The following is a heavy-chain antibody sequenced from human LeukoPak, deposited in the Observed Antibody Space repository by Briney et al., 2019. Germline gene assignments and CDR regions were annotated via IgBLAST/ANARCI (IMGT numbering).Heavy chain of an antibody. CDR1: GFTFSNHW. Sequence: GGSLRLSCAASGFTFSNHWMHWVRQAPGKGLVWVSRIISDGSSISYADSVKGRFTISRDNSKNSLYLQMNSLRTEDTALYYCAKAGYYYDSSGYSLDYWGQGTLVTVSS. CDR2: IISDGSSI. V-gene: IGHV3-74*01. CDR3: AKAGYYYDSSGYSLDY. D-gene: IGHD3-22*01. J-gene: IGHJ4*02.